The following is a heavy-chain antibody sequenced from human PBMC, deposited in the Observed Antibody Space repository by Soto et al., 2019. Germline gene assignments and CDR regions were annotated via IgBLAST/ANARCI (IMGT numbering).Heavy chain of an antibody. V-gene: IGHV1-69*13. J-gene: IGHJ3*02. Sequence: ASVKVSCKASGGTFSSYAISWVRQAPGQGLEWMGGIIPIFGTANNAQKFQGRVTITADESTSTAYMELGSLRSEDTAVYYCARGYSSSWYAFDIWGQGTMVTVSS. CDR3: ARGYSSSWYAFDI. CDR2: IIPIFGTA. CDR1: GGTFSSYA. D-gene: IGHD6-13*01.